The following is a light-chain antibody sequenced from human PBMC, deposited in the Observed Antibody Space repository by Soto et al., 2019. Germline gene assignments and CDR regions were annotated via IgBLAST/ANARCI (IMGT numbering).Light chain of an antibody. CDR3: QQYGSSSWK. Sequence: EIVLTQSPGTLSLSPGERATLSCRASQSVSSSYLAWYQQKPGQPPRLVMYATSSRATGIPARFSGSGSGTDFTLTISRLEPEAFAVYYCQQYGSSSWKLGQGTKVDIK. J-gene: IGKJ1*01. V-gene: IGKV3-20*01. CDR1: QSVSSSY. CDR2: ATS.